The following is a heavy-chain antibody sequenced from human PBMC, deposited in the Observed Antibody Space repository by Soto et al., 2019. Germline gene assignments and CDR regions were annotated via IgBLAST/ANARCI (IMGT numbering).Heavy chain of an antibody. CDR3: AKDRRVRGNYYYYGMDV. V-gene: IGHV3-30*18. Sequence: GGSLRLSCAASGFTFSSYVMHWVRQSPGKGLEWVAVISYDGSNKYYADSVKGRFTISRDNSKNTLYLQMNSLRAEDTAVYYCAKDRRVRGNYYYYGMDVWGQGTTVTVSS. CDR1: GFTFSSYV. J-gene: IGHJ6*02. CDR2: ISYDGSNK. D-gene: IGHD3-10*01.